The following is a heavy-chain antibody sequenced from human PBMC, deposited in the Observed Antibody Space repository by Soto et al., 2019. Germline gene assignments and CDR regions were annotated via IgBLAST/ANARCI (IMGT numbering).Heavy chain of an antibody. CDR3: ASFTAAAATIPHY. CDR2: ITASAGSS. V-gene: IGHV3-23*01. Sequence: EVQLLESGGGLGQPGGSPRLSCAVSGFTFSDYPMSWVRQAPGKGLEWLSGITASAGSSYYTDSVMGRFTISRDNSKNPLYLQMNSLRVEATAIYYCASFTAAAATIPHYWGQGTLVTVSS. CDR1: GFTFSDYP. D-gene: IGHD6-13*01. J-gene: IGHJ4*02.